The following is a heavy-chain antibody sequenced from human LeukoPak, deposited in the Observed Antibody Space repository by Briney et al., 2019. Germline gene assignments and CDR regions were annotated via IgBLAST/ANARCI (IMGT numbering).Heavy chain of an antibody. V-gene: IGHV3-23*01. CDR1: GFTFSTHA. CDR3: AKSPTGSYHQFDY. J-gene: IGHJ4*02. Sequence: GGSLRLSCAASGFTFSTHAMRWVRQAPGKGLEWVSSISGSGDITYYADSAKGRFTVSRDNSKNTLYLQMNGLSAEDTAIYYCAKSPTGSYHQFDYWGRGTLVTVSS. D-gene: IGHD1-26*01. CDR2: ISGSGDIT.